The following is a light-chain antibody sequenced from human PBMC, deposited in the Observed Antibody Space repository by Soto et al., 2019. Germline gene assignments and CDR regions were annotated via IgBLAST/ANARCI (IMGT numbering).Light chain of an antibody. CDR1: QSVSSN. J-gene: IGKJ5*01. CDR3: QQYNKWPIT. CDR2: GAS. Sequence: EIVMTQYPATLSVSPGERATLSCRASQSVSSNLAWYQQKPGQAPRLLIYGASTRATGIPARLSGSGYGTEFTITISSLKYEDFEFYYCQQYNKWPITFGQGTRLEIK. V-gene: IGKV3-15*01.